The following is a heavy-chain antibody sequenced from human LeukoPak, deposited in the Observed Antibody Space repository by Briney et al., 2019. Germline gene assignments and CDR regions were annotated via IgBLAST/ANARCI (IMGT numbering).Heavy chain of an antibody. J-gene: IGHJ4*02. CDR2: MNPNSGNT. Sequence: ASXXVSCKASGYTFTSYDINWVRQATGQGLEWMGWMNPNSGNTGYAKKFQGRVTITRNTSITTAYMELSSLRSEDTAVYYCARDATYQLLYAYYWGQGTLVTVSS. V-gene: IGHV1-8*03. CDR3: ARDATYQLLYAYY. CDR1: GYTFTSYD. D-gene: IGHD2-2*02.